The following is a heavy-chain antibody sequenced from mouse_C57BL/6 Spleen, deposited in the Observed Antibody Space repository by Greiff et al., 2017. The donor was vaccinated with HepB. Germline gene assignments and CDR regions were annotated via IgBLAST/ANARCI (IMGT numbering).Heavy chain of an antibody. Sequence: QVQLKQPGAELVMPGASVKLSCKASGYTFTSYWMHWVKQRPGQGLEWIGEIDPSDSYTNYNQKFKGKSTLTVDKSSSTAYMQLSSLTSEDSAVYYCARGAYGSSSHFDYWGQGTTLTVSS. D-gene: IGHD1-1*01. V-gene: IGHV1-69*01. CDR1: GYTFTSYW. J-gene: IGHJ2*01. CDR2: IDPSDSYT. CDR3: ARGAYGSSSHFDY.